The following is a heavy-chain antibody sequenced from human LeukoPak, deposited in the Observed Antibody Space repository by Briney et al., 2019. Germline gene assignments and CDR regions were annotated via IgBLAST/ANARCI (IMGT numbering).Heavy chain of an antibody. J-gene: IGHJ6*02. CDR3: ARDVSGRGWINYYYYYGMDV. CDR1: GFTFSSYG. Sequence: PGGSLRLSCAASGFTFSSYGMHWVRQAPGKGLEWVAVIWYDGSNKYYADSVKGRFTISRDNSKNTLYLQMNSLRAEDTAVYYCARDVSGRGWINYYYYYGMDVWGQGTTVTVSS. CDR2: IWYDGSNK. D-gene: IGHD3-10*01. V-gene: IGHV3-33*01.